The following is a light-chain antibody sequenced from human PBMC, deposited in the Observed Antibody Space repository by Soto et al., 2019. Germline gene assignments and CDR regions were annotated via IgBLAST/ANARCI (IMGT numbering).Light chain of an antibody. CDR2: GAT. CDR3: QQYNSWVIT. CDR1: QSVSSN. V-gene: IGKV3-15*01. J-gene: IGKJ5*01. Sequence: EIVMTQSPATLSLSPGEKATLSCRASQSVSSNLAWYQQKPGQAPRLLIYGATTRAPGIPDRFKGSGSGTKFTLTAGGLHAEDFSVYLCQQYNSWVITFGQGTRLEIK.